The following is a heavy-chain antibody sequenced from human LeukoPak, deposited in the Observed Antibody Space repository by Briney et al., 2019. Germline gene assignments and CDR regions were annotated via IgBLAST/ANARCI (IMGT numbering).Heavy chain of an antibody. CDR3: ARYYCIGNYCYSTNWFDT. Sequence: SETLSLTCTVSGGSISSYYWSWIRQPPGKGLEWIGYIYYSGSTNYNPSLKSRVTISVDTSKNQFSLKLSSVTAADTAVYFCARYYCIGNYCYSTNWFDTWGQGTLVTVSS. CDR2: IYYSGST. D-gene: IGHD2-21*01. J-gene: IGHJ5*02. CDR1: GGSISSYY. V-gene: IGHV4-59*08.